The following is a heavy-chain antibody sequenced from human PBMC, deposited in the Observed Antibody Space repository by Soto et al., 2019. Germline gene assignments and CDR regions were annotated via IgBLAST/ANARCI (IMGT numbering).Heavy chain of an antibody. CDR2: IYYDGNT. J-gene: IGHJ5*01. D-gene: IGHD7-27*01. CDR1: GGSITSNSHY. V-gene: IGHV4-39*01. CDR3: AKVTPNWGMDS. Sequence: PSETLSLTCIVSGGSITSNSHYWGWIRQPPGKGLESIGNIYYDGNTYYNPSLKSRVTISLDTSKNQFSLRLNSVTAADTAVYYCAKVTPNWGMDSWGQGTLVTVSS.